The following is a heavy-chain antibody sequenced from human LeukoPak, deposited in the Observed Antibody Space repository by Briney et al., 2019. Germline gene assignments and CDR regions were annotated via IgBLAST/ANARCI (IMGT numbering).Heavy chain of an antibody. Sequence: SETLSLTCTVSGGSISSYYWSWIRRPAGKGLEWIGRIYTSGSTNYNPSLKSRVTMSVDTSKNQFSLKLSSVTAADTAVYYCASRPGYDFWSGYNYWGQGTLVTVSS. V-gene: IGHV4-4*07. CDR1: GGSISSYY. D-gene: IGHD3-3*01. J-gene: IGHJ4*02. CDR3: ASRPGYDFWSGYNY. CDR2: IYTSGST.